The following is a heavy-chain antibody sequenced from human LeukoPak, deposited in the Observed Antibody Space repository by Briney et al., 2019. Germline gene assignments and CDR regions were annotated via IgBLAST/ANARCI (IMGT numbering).Heavy chain of an antibody. CDR2: IYSGGST. J-gene: IGHJ4*02. Sequence: QPGGSLRLSCAASGFTVSSNYMSWVRQAPGKGLEWFSVIYSGGSTYYADSVKGRFTISRDNSKNTLYLQMNSLRAEDTAVYYCAREAGDSSGYALDYWGQGTLVTVSS. CDR3: AREAGDSSGYALDY. V-gene: IGHV3-53*01. CDR1: GFTVSSNY. D-gene: IGHD3-22*01.